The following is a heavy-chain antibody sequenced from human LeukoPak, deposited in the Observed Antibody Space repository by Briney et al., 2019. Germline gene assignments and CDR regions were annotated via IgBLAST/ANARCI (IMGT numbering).Heavy chain of an antibody. J-gene: IGHJ4*02. CDR1: GFTVSSNH. V-gene: IGHV3-53*01. Sequence: TGGSLRLSCEASGFTVSSNHMSWVRQAPGKGLEWVSIIYSAGSTYYADSVKGRFTISRDSSKNMMYLQMNSLRAEDTAVYYCARGGRGYSYGNLDYWGQGTLATVSS. D-gene: IGHD5-18*01. CDR2: IYSAGST. CDR3: ARGGRGYSYGNLDY.